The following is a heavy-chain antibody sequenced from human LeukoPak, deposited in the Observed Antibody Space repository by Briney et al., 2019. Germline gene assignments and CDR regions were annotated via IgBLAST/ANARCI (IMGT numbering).Heavy chain of an antibody. CDR1: GGSISSYY. Sequence: SETLSLTCTVSGGSISSYYWSWIRQPPGKGLEWIGYIYCSGSTNYNPSLKSRVTISVDTSKNQFSLKLSSVTAADTAVYYCARVHCGGDCYSLFDPWGQGTLVTVSS. J-gene: IGHJ5*02. V-gene: IGHV4-59*01. D-gene: IGHD2-21*02. CDR3: ARVHCGGDCYSLFDP. CDR2: IYCSGST.